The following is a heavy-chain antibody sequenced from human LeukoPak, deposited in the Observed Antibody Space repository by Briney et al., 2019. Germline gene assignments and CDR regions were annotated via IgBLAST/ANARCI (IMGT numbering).Heavy chain of an antibody. Sequence: ASVNVSCKASGYTFTTYDINWVRQATGQGLEWMGWMNPNSGNTDYAQKFQGRVTMTTNTSITTAFMALNNLRSEDTAVYYCARGPPEHPQGYWGQGTLVTVSS. J-gene: IGHJ4*02. D-gene: IGHD1-14*01. V-gene: IGHV1-8*01. CDR3: ARGPPEHPQGY. CDR1: GYTFTTYD. CDR2: MNPNSGNT.